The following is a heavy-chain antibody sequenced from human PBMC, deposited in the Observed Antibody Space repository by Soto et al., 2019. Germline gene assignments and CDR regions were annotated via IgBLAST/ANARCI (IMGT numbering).Heavy chain of an antibody. D-gene: IGHD1-7*01. CDR3: FRGNSFSYHGMDV. V-gene: IGHV3-73*01. J-gene: IGHJ6*02. Sequence: PVGSLRLSCAGSGFAFSGSTIHWVRQASGEGLEWVGRIRSKANSFATAYAASVKGRFIISRDDSKTTAYLQMNSLKIEDTAVYYCFRGNSFSYHGMDVWGQGTTVTVSS. CDR2: IRSKANSFAT. CDR1: GFAFSGST.